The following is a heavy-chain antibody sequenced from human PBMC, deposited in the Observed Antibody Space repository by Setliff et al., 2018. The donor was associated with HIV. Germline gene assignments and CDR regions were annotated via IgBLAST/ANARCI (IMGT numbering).Heavy chain of an antibody. CDR2: IYSGGST. CDR1: GFTVSSNY. J-gene: IGHJ6*03. V-gene: IGHV3-66*02. Sequence: GGSLRLSCAASGFTVSSNYMSWVRQAPGKGLEWVSVIYSGGSTYYADSVKGRFTISRDNSKNTLYLQMNSLRAEDTAVYYCARVVYYYYYYMDVWGKGTTVTVSS. CDR3: ARVVYYYYYYMDV.